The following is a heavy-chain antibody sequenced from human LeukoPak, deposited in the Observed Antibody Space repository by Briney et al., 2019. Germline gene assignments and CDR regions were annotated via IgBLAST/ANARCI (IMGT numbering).Heavy chain of an antibody. CDR2: IYYSGST. CDR3: ARGGDCSSTSCYGYFDY. CDR1: GGSISSYY. V-gene: IGHV4-59*01. D-gene: IGHD2-2*01. Sequence: SETLSLTCTVSGGSISSYYWSWIRQPPGKGLEWIGYIYYSGSTNYNPSLKSRVTISVDTSKDQFSLKLSSVTAADTAVYYCARGGDCSSTSCYGYFDYWGQGTLVTVSS. J-gene: IGHJ4*02.